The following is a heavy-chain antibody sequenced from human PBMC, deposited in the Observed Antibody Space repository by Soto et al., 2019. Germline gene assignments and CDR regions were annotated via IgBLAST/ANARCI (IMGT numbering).Heavy chain of an antibody. D-gene: IGHD1-20*01. V-gene: IGHV3-30*18. CDR2: ISFDGSNK. CDR3: AKGGNWNTNYGMDV. CDR1: GFTFSTYG. J-gene: IGHJ6*02. Sequence: QAQLVESGGGVVQPGRSLRLSCDASGFTFSTYGMHWVRQAPGTGLEWVAVISFDGSNKYYGDSVKGRFTIARDNSKNTLFLQMNSLRPADTAVYYCAKGGNWNTNYGMDVWGQGTTVIVSS.